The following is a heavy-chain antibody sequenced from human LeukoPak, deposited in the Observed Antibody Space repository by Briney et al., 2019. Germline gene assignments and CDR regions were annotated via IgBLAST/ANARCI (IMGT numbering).Heavy chain of an antibody. D-gene: IGHD3-10*01. CDR2: ISAYNGNT. J-gene: IGHJ4*02. CDR1: GYTFTSYG. V-gene: IGHV1-18*01. Sequence: ASVKASCKASGYTFTSYGISWVRQAPGQGLEWMGWISAYNGNTNYAQKLQGRVTMTTDTSTSTAYMELRSLRSDDTAVYYCARSGGQLLWFGESPHLDYWGQGTLVTVSS. CDR3: ARSGGQLLWFGESPHLDY.